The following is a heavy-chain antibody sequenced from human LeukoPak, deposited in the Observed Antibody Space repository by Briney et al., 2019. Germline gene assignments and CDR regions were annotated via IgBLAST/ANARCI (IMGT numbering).Heavy chain of an antibody. Sequence: ASVKVSCKASGYTFTSYDINWARQATGQGLEWMGWMNPNSGNTGYAQKFQGRVTMTRNTSISTAYMELSSLRSEDTAVYYCASGNVDTAMVHYYYYGMDVWGQGTTVTVSS. D-gene: IGHD5-18*01. V-gene: IGHV1-8*01. J-gene: IGHJ6*02. CDR2: MNPNSGNT. CDR1: GYTFTSYD. CDR3: ASGNVDTAMVHYYYYGMDV.